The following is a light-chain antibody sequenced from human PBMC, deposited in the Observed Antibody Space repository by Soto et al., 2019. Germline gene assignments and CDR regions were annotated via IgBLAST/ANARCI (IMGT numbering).Light chain of an antibody. CDR2: DAS. CDR1: QSVSIY. Sequence: EIVLTQSPATLSLSPGERATLSCRASQSVSIYLAWYQQKPGQAPRLLIYDASNRATGIPDRFNGSGSGTDFTLTISSLEPEDFAVYYCHQRRDWPRTYGQGTKVEIK. J-gene: IGKJ1*01. CDR3: HQRRDWPRT. V-gene: IGKV3-11*01.